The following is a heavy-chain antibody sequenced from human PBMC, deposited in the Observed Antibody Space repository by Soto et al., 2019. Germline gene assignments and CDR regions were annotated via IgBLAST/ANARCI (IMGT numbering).Heavy chain of an antibody. CDR3: ARGRKWLGPAGFDP. CDR2: IYHSGST. CDR1: GDSISSGGFS. Sequence: PSETLSLTCAVSGDSISSGGFSWSWIRQPPGKGLEWIGDIYHSGSTNYNPSLKSRVTISVDTSKNQFSLKLSSVTAADTAVYYCARGRKWLGPAGFDPWGQGTLVTVSS. D-gene: IGHD6-19*01. J-gene: IGHJ5*02. V-gene: IGHV4-30-2*01.